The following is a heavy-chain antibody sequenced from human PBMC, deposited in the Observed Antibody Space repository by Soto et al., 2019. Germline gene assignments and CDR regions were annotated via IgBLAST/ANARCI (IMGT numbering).Heavy chain of an antibody. CDR2: IYYSGST. J-gene: IGHJ6*02. D-gene: IGHD6-13*01. V-gene: IGHV4-59*01. CDR1: GGSISSYY. Sequence: SETLSLTCTVSGGSISSYYWSWIRQPPGKGLEWIGYIYYSGSTNYNPSLKSRVTISVDTSKNQFSLKLSSVTAADTAVYYGARDLPYSSSWWEGFYGMDVWGQGTTVTVSS. CDR3: ARDLPYSSSWWEGFYGMDV.